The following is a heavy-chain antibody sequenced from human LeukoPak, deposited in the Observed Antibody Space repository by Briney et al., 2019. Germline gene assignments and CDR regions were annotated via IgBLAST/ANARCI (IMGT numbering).Heavy chain of an antibody. Sequence: GEALKISCKGSGYSFTSYWIGWARQMPGKGLEWMGIIYSGDSDTRYSTSFQGQVTISADKSISTDYLQWSSLKASDTAMYYCARQGYYDSSGYDSFDYWGQGTLVTVSS. CDR1: GYSFTSYW. V-gene: IGHV5-51*01. CDR3: ARQGYYDSSGYDSFDY. J-gene: IGHJ4*02. D-gene: IGHD3-22*01. CDR2: IYSGDSDT.